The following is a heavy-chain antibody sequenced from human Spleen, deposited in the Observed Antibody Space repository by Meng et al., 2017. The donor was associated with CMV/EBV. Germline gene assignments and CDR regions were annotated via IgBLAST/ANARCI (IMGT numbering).Heavy chain of an antibody. V-gene: IGHV5-51*01. D-gene: IGHD2-2*02. J-gene: IGHJ4*02. Sequence: KVSCKGYGYRFSTYWIAWVRQMPGKGLEWMGIIYPSDSDIKYSPSFQGQVTISADKSISTAYLQWSSLKASDTAMYYCARHNPLGYCSSTSCYTAFDYWGQGTLVTVSS. CDR3: ARHNPLGYCSSTSCYTAFDY. CDR2: IYPSDSDI. CDR1: GYRFSTYW.